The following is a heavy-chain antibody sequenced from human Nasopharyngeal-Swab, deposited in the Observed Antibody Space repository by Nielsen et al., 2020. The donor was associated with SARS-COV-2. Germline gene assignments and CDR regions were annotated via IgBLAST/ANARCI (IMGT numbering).Heavy chain of an antibody. Sequence: WVRQAPGQGLEWVGRVIPILATANYAQKFQGRVTITADKATNTAYMELSSLRSEDTAIYYCATIYHFHSGGFSFQYWGQGTLVTVSS. V-gene: IGHV1-69*08. CDR2: VIPILATA. CDR3: ATIYHFHSGGFSFQY. D-gene: IGHD3-22*01. J-gene: IGHJ4*02.